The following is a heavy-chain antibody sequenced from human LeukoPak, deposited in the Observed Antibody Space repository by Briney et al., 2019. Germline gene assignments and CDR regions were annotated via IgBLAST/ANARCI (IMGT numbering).Heavy chain of an antibody. CDR3: ATNILGYCSSTSCPYAHYYYYYMDV. CDR2: IIPISGTA. V-gene: IGHV1-69*13. CDR1: VGTFSSYA. J-gene: IGHJ6*03. D-gene: IGHD2-2*01. Sequence: SVKVSCKASVGTFSSYAISWVRQAPGQGLEWMGGIIPISGTANYAQKFQGRVTITADESTSTAYMELSSLRSEDTAVYYCATNILGYCSSTSCPYAHYYYYYMDVWGKGTTVTVSS.